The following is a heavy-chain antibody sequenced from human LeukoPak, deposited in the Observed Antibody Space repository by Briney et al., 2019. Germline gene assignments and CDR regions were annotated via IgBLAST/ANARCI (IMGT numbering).Heavy chain of an antibody. CDR3: AREMSAAGVYYFDY. J-gene: IGHJ4*02. Sequence: PSETLSLTCTVSGGSISSYYWSWVRQSPGKGLEWIGEINHSGSPNYNPSLKSRVTISVDTSKNQFSLKLSSVTAADTAVYYCAREMSAAGVYYFDYWGQGTLVTVSS. CDR1: GGSISSYY. CDR2: INHSGSP. V-gene: IGHV4-34*01. D-gene: IGHD6-19*01.